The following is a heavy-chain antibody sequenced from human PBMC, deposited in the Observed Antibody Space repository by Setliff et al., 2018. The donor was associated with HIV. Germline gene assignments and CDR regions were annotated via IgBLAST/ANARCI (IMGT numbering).Heavy chain of an antibody. Sequence: GGSLRLSCAASGFTFGDYAMSWVRQAPGKGLEWVGFIRSKAYGGTTEYAASVKDRFTVSRDDSKSIAYLQINSLKTEDTAVYYCTRDKGYAFDIWGQGTMVTVS. CDR1: GFTFGDYA. CDR3: TRDKGYAFDI. V-gene: IGHV3-49*04. D-gene: IGHD5-18*01. CDR2: IRSKAYGGTT. J-gene: IGHJ3*02.